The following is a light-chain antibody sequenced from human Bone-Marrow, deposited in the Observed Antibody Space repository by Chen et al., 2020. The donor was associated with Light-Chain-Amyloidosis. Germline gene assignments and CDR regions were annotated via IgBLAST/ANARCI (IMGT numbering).Light chain of an antibody. CDR3: QVWDRSSDRPV. CDR2: DDS. CDR1: NIGSTS. J-gene: IGLJ3*02. Sequence: SYVLTQLSSVSVAPGQTATIACGGNNIGSTSVHWYQQTPGQAPLLVVYDDSDRPSGIPERLSGSNSGNTATLTISRVEAVDEADYYCQVWDRSSDRPVFGGGTKLTVL. V-gene: IGLV3-21*02.